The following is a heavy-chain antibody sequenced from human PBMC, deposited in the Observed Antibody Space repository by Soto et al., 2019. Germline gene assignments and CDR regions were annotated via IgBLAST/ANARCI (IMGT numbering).Heavy chain of an antibody. CDR1: GFSLSTSGVG. CDR3: AHIGDTAMAVSYFDY. J-gene: IGHJ4*02. Sequence: QITLKESGPTLVKPTQTLTLTCTFSGFSLSTSGVGMGWIRQPPGKALEWLALIYWDDDKRYSPSLKSRLTITKDTSKNQVVLTMTNMDPVDTATYYCAHIGDTAMAVSYFDYWGQGTLVTVSS. CDR2: IYWDDDK. D-gene: IGHD5-18*01. V-gene: IGHV2-5*02.